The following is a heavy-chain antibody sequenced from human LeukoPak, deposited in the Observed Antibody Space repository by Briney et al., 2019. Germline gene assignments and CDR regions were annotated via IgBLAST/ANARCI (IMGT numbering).Heavy chain of an antibody. CDR1: GGSISSSSYY. V-gene: IGHV4-39*07. CDR3: ARDHGTEYYMPWDI. Sequence: SETLSLTCTVSGGSISSSSYYWGWIRQPPGKGLEWIGSIYYSGSTYYNPSLKSRVTISVDTSKNQFSLKLSSVTAADTAVYYCARDHGTEYYMPWDIWGQGTMVTVSS. CDR2: IYYSGST. D-gene: IGHD3-10*01. J-gene: IGHJ3*02.